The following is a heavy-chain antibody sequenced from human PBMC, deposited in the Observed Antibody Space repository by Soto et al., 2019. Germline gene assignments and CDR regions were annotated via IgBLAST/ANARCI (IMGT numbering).Heavy chain of an antibody. CDR2: IYYSGST. V-gene: IGHV4-59*01. D-gene: IGHD3-9*01. CDR3: ARERYDILTGYPNNNYYYYGMDV. J-gene: IGHJ6*02. CDR1: GGSISSYY. Sequence: SETLSLTCTVSGGSISSYYWSWIRQPPGKGLEWIGYIYYSGSTNYNPSLKSRVTISVDTSKNQFSLKLSSVTAADTAVYYCARERYDILTGYPNNNYYYYGMDVWGQGTKVTVSS.